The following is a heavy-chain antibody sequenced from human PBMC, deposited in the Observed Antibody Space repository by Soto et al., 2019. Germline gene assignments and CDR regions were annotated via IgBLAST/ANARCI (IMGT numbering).Heavy chain of an antibody. Sequence: EVQLVESGGGLVQPGGSLRLSCAASGFTFSFYWMHWVRQAPGKGLVWVSRINTDGSSTTYADSVKGRFTISRDNAKNTLYLQMNTLRAEDTAVYYCARHYHDSSGTINTFDIWGQGTMVTVSS. CDR1: GFTFSFYW. V-gene: IGHV3-74*01. D-gene: IGHD3-22*01. CDR3: ARHYHDSSGTINTFDI. J-gene: IGHJ3*02. CDR2: INTDGSST.